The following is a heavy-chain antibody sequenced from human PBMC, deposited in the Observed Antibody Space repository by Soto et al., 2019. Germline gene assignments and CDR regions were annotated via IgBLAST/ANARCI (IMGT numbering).Heavy chain of an antibody. CDR3: VRDRTAIVATSIDY. Sequence: EVQLVESGGGLVQPGGSMRLSCAASGFTFSSYEMNWVRQAPGKGLEWVAYISYSGDPTKYTDSVKGRFTISRDNAKNSVYLQMNSLRVEDTAVYYCVRDRTAIVATSIDYWGHGTLVIVSS. V-gene: IGHV3-48*03. J-gene: IGHJ4*01. D-gene: IGHD5-12*01. CDR1: GFTFSSYE. CDR2: ISYSGDPT.